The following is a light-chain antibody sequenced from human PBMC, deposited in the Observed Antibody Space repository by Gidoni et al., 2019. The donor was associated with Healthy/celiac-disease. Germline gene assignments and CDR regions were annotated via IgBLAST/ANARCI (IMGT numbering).Light chain of an antibody. CDR2: DAS. CDR3: QQYDNLPIT. CDR1: QDISNY. V-gene: IGKV1-33*01. J-gene: IGKJ4*01. Sequence: DIQMTQSPSSLSASVGDRVTITCQASQDISNYLNWYQQKPGKAPKLLIYDASNLETGVPSRFSGSGSGKDFTFTISSLQPEDIATYDCQQYDNLPITFGGGTKVEIK.